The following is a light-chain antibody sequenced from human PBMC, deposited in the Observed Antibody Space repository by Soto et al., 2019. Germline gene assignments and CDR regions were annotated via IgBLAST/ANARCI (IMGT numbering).Light chain of an antibody. Sequence: IQMTQSPSSLSASVGDRVTITCRASQSISNYLNWYQQKPGKAPKVLIYVASNLQSGVPSRFSGSGSRTDFTLTITHLQSEDFATYYCQHYLNYPITFGQGTRLEIK. J-gene: IGKJ5*01. CDR3: QHYLNYPIT. CDR1: QSISNY. CDR2: VAS. V-gene: IGKV1-39*01.